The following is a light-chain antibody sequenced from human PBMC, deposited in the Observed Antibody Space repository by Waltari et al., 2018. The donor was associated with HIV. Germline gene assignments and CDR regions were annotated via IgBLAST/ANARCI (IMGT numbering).Light chain of an antibody. CDR1: QGISSY. J-gene: IGKJ5*01. V-gene: IGKV1-9*01. CDR2: AAS. Sequence: DIQLTQSPSFLSASVGDRVTITCRASQGISSYLAWYQQKPGKAPKLLIYAASTLQSGVPSRSSGSGSVTEFTLTISSLQPEDFATYYCQQLNSYRTFGQGTRLEIK. CDR3: QQLNSYRT.